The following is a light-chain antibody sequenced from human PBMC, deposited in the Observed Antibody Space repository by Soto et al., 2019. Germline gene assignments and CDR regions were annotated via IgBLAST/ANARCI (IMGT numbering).Light chain of an antibody. CDR2: WAS. J-gene: IGKJ1*01. CDR1: QSVLYNSNNKNY. CDR3: QQYYSTPRT. Sequence: DIEMTQSPDPLAVSLGERATINCKSSQSVLYNSNNKNYLAWYQQKPGQPPKLLIYWASTRESGVPDRFSGSGSGTDFTLTISSLQAEDVAVYYCQQYYSTPRTFGQGTKVEIK. V-gene: IGKV4-1*01.